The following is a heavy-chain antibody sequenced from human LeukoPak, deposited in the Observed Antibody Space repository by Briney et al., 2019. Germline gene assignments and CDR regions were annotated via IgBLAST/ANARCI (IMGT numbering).Heavy chain of an antibody. D-gene: IGHD2-15*01. Sequence: GGSLRLSCEASGFIFSNYWMAWVRQAPGKGLEWVANIKEDGSDKNYVESMKGRYTISRDNAQNSLYLQMNSLSAADTAMYYCAKDLRYCSGSRCYWPDGVFDYWGQGTLVTVSS. J-gene: IGHJ4*02. V-gene: IGHV3-7*01. CDR1: GFIFSNYW. CDR3: AKDLRYCSGSRCYWPDGVFDY. CDR2: IKEDGSDK.